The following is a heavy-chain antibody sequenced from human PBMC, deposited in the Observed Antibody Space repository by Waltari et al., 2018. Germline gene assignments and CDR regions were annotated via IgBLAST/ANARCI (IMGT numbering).Heavy chain of an antibody. D-gene: IGHD5-12*01. V-gene: IGHV4-39*01. CDR2: VSYSGTT. Sequence: LQLQESGPRLVRPSENLSLICRVSGVSITSNRLYWAWIRQSPGQGLEWVGIVSYSGTTYISPSLKSRVSVSRDTSKNQVSLILGSVTAADMAVYYCATYIGASVGTAAFDVWGQGTMVTVSS. CDR1: GVSITSNRLY. CDR3: ATYIGASVGTAAFDV. J-gene: IGHJ3*01.